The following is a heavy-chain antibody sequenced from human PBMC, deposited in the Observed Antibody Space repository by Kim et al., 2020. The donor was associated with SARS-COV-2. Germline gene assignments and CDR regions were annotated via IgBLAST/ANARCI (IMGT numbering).Heavy chain of an antibody. Sequence: SETLSLTCAVSGGSIGTYYWCWIRQPPEKGLEWIGCMHYGGTTTNNPSLKSRVTMSVDTSKNQFSLKVNSVTAADTAVYYCARTQIYAFEIWGLGTMFTASS. CDR2: MHYGGTT. CDR3: ARTQIYAFEI. V-gene: IGHV4-59*13. CDR1: GGSIGTYY. J-gene: IGHJ3*02.